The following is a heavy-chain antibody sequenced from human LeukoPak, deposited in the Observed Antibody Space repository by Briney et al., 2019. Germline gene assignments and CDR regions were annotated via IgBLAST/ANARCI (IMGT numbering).Heavy chain of an antibody. J-gene: IGHJ4*02. CDR1: GYTFTGYY. CDR3: ARIFYSSGWYYSFDY. Sequence: ASVKVSCKASGYTFTGYYMHWVRLAPGQGLEWMGWINPNSGGTNYAQKFQGRVTMTRDTSISTAYMELSRLRSDDTAVYYCARIFYSSGWYYSFDYWGQGTLVTVSS. V-gene: IGHV1-2*02. CDR2: INPNSGGT. D-gene: IGHD6-19*01.